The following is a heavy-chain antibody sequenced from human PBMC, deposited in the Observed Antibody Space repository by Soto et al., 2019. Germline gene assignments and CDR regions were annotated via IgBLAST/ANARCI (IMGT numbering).Heavy chain of an antibody. CDR2: ISGSGGST. J-gene: IGHJ4*02. CDR1: GFTFSSYA. CDR3: ANLGQYYDFWSGTDLDFDY. V-gene: IGHV3-23*01. D-gene: IGHD3-3*01. Sequence: EVQLLESGGGLVQPGGSLRLSCAASGFTFSSYAMSWVRQAPGKGLEWVSAISGSGGSTYYADSVKGRFTISRDNSKNPLYLQMNSLRAEDTAVYYCANLGQYYDFWSGTDLDFDYWGQGPLVTVSS.